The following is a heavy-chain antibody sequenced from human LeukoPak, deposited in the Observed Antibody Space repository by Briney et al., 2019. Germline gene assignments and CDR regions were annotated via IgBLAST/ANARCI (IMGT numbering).Heavy chain of an antibody. CDR2: ISPSGTDI. D-gene: IGHD1-14*01. J-gene: IGHJ4*02. Sequence: GGSLRLSCAVSAFTFSDNYMTWIRQAPGKGLESVSYISPSGTDISYADSVKGRFTISRDNAKNSLYLQMNSLRAEDTAVYYCSRDPRNLDYWGQGTLVTVSS. CDR1: AFTFSDNY. CDR3: SRDPRNLDY. V-gene: IGHV3-11*01.